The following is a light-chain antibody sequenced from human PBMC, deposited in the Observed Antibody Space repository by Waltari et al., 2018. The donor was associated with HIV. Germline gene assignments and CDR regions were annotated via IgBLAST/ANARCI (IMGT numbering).Light chain of an antibody. CDR2: EVT. J-gene: IGLJ1*01. Sequence: QSALTQPASVSGSPGQSITISCTGTSSDVGSYNLVSWSQPHPGKAPKLMIYEVTKRPSGISDRFSGSKSGNTASLTISGLQAEDEADYYCCSYARRSTFYVFGTGTKVTVL. CDR1: SSDVGSYNL. V-gene: IGLV2-23*02. CDR3: CSYARRSTFYV.